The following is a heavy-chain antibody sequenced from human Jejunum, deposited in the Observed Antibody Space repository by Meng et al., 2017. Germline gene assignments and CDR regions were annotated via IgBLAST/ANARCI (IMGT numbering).Heavy chain of an antibody. V-gene: IGHV3-48*03. CDR2: ITAAGTGI. CDR3: SRGPYTTCWGYNRDDS. Sequence: GESLKISCVASGFTFRDHEMTWVRQAPGGGLEWIAYITAAGTGIYYADSVRGRFTISRDNAKNYLYLQMNSLRAEDTAIYYCSRGPYTTCWGYNRDDSWGQGTLVTVSS. CDR1: GFTFRDHE. J-gene: IGHJ5*01. D-gene: IGHD6-19*01.